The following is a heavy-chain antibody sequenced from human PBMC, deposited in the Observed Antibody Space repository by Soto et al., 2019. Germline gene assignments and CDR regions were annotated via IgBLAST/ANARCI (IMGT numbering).Heavy chain of an antibody. CDR1: GFTFDDYA. D-gene: IGHD2-8*01. CDR2: ISWNSGSI. V-gene: IGHV3-9*01. Sequence: PGGSLRLSCAASGFTFDDYAMHWVRQAPGKGLEWVSGISWNSGSIGYADSVKGRFTISRDNAKNSLYLQMDSLRAEDTALYYCAKDMKGARQRMGHAFDIWGQGTMVTVSS. J-gene: IGHJ3*02. CDR3: AKDMKGARQRMGHAFDI.